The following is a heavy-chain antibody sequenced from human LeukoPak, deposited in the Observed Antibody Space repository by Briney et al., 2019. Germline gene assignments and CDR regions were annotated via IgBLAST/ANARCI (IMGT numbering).Heavy chain of an antibody. CDR3: AADSGAYCGGDCYSSYMDV. D-gene: IGHD2-21*02. CDR2: IVVGSGDT. V-gene: IGHV1-58*02. Sequence: ASVKVSCKASGFTFTSSAMQWVRQARGQRLEWIGWIVVGSGDTNYAQKFQERVTVTRDMSTSTAYMELSSLRSEDTAVYYCAADSGAYCGGDCYSSYMDVWGKGTTVTISS. J-gene: IGHJ6*03. CDR1: GFTFTSSA.